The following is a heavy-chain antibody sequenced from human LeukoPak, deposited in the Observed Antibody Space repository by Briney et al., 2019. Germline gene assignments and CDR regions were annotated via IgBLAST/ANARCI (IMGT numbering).Heavy chain of an antibody. CDR2: IKQDGSEK. D-gene: IGHD3-3*01. V-gene: IGHV3-7*03. CDR1: GFTFSSYW. Sequence: PGGSLRPSCAASGFTFSSYWMSWVRQAPGKGLEWVANIKQDGSEKYYVDSVKGRFTISRDNAKNSLYLQMNSLRAEDTAVYYCASANYDFWSGYFWGQGTLVTVSS. J-gene: IGHJ4*02. CDR3: ASANYDFWSGYF.